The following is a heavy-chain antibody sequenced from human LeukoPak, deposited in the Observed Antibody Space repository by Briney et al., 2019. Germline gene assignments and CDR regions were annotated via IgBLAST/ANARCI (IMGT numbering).Heavy chain of an antibody. CDR3: VRDFDAWSAIDI. J-gene: IGHJ3*02. CDR2: ISYSGTT. V-gene: IGHV4-59*01. CDR1: GGSISGYY. Sequence: PSETLSLTCTVSGGSISGYYWSWIRRPPGKGLEWIGCISYSGTTKYNPSLKSRVTISVDTSKNQFSLKLSSMSAADTAVYYCVRDFDAWSAIDIWGQGTMVTVSS. D-gene: IGHD3-16*01.